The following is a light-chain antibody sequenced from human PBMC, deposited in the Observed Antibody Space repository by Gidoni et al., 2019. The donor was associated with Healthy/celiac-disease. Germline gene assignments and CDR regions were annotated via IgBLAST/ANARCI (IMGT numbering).Light chain of an antibody. CDR3: QQYNNWRT. CDR1: QSVSSN. V-gene: IGKV3-15*01. Sequence: ELVMTQSPATLSVSPGERATRSCRASQSVSSNLAWYQQKPGQAPRLLIYGASTRATGIPARFSGRGSGTEFTLTISSLQSEDFAVYYCQQYNNWRTFGQGTKLEIK. CDR2: GAS. J-gene: IGKJ2*01.